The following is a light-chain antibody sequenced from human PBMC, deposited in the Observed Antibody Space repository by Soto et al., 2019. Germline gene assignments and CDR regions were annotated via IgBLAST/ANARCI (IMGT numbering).Light chain of an antibody. V-gene: IGKV1-33*01. Sequence: DIQMTQSPSSLSASVGDRVTITCQASQDIYNFLNWYQQKPGKAPKLLIFDASNLETGVPSRFSGSGSGTDFTFTISSLQPEDFATYYCQQYDTLPRYTFGQGTKVE. CDR3: QQYDTLPRYT. CDR1: QDIYNF. CDR2: DAS. J-gene: IGKJ2*01.